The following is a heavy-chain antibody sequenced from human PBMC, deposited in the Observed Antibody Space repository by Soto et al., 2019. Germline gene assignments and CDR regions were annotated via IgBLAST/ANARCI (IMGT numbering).Heavy chain of an antibody. CDR3: ARDLAPGVVVVPAAIPYYYYGMDV. Sequence: GGSLRLSCAPSGFTFSSYSMNWVRQAPGKGLEWVSSISSSSSYIYYADSVKGRFTISRDNAKNSLYLQMNSLRAEDTAVYYCARDLAPGVVVVPAAIPYYYYGMDVWGQGTTVTVSS. CDR1: GFTFSSYS. J-gene: IGHJ6*02. V-gene: IGHV3-21*01. D-gene: IGHD2-2*01. CDR2: ISSSSSYI.